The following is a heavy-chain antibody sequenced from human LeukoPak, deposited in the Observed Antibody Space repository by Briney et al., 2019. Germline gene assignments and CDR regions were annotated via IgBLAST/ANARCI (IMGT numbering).Heavy chain of an antibody. V-gene: IGHV3-9*01. D-gene: IGHD1-26*01. CDR1: GFTFDDYA. J-gene: IGHJ4*02. Sequence: PGRSLTLSCAASGFTFDDYAMHWVRQAPGKGLEWVSGISWNSGSIGYADSVKGRFTISRDNAKQSLYLQMDTVTAEDTAVYYCVTSWDRQQRDYWGQGILVTVSS. CDR2: ISWNSGSI. CDR3: VTSWDRQQRDY.